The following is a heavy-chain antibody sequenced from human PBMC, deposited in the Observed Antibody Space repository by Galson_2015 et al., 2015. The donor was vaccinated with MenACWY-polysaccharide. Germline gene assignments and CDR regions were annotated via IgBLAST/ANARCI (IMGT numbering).Heavy chain of an antibody. J-gene: IGHJ6*02. CDR2: IYTSGST. CDR3: ARVSSGWGYYDFWSGYYPPGEGMDV. CDR1: GGSISSGSYY. V-gene: IGHV4-61*02. Sequence: TLSLTCTVSGGSISSGSYYWSWIRQPAGKGLEWIGRIYTSGSTNYNPSLKSRVTISVDTSKNQFSLKLSSVTAADTAVYYCARVSSGWGYYDFWSGYYPPGEGMDVWGQGTTVTVSS. D-gene: IGHD3-3*01.